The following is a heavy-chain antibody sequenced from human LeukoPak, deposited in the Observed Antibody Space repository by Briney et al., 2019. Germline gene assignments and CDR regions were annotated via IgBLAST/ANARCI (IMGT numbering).Heavy chain of an antibody. Sequence: ASVKVSCKASGYTFTDYYIHWVRQAPGQGLEWMGWINPNSGGTNYAQKFQDRVTMTRDTSIRTAYMELSSLRSGDTAVYYCARDHRLGAAGTRTNHFDYWGQGTLVTVSS. CDR1: GYTFTDYY. J-gene: IGHJ4*02. CDR2: INPNSGGT. V-gene: IGHV1-2*02. D-gene: IGHD6-13*01. CDR3: ARDHRLGAAGTRTNHFDY.